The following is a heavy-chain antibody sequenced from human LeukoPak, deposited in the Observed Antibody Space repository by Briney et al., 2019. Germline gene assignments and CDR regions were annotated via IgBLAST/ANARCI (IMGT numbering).Heavy chain of an antibody. J-gene: IGHJ4*02. Sequence: ASVKVSCKTSGGTFSSYAISWVRQAPGQGLEWMGGIIPLFGTANYAQKFQGRVTITADESTSTAYMELSSLRSEDTAVYYCARGYITMGYYDYWGQGTLVIVSS. CDR3: ARGYITMGYYDY. CDR1: GGTFSSYA. CDR2: IIPLFGTA. V-gene: IGHV1-69*13. D-gene: IGHD5-18*01.